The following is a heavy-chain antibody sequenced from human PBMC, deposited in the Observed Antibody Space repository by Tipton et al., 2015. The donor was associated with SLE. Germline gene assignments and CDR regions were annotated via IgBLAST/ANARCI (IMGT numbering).Heavy chain of an antibody. J-gene: IGHJ6*03. Sequence: TLSLTCTVSGGSISSYYWSWIRQPPGKGLEWIGYIYYSGNTNYNPSLKSRVTRSVDRSKNQFSLNLNSVTAADTAVYYCARVPSGGQWQRLVQHYMDVWGQGTTLPLYS. V-gene: IGHV4-59*01. CDR2: IYYSGNT. CDR3: ARVPSGGQWQRLVQHYMDV. D-gene: IGHD5-12*01. CDR1: GGSISSYY.